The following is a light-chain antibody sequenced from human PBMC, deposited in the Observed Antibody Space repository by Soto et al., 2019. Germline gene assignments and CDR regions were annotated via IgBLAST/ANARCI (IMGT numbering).Light chain of an antibody. CDR2: KAP. CDR3: HQYNNYPT. Sequence: DIQMTQSPSTLSASVGDRVTITCRASQSIGSLLAWYQQKPGKAPKLLIYKAPSLERGVPSRFSGSGYGTEFTLTISSLQPDYFAVYFCHQYNNYPTFGQGPKVEIK. CDR1: QSIGSL. V-gene: IGKV1-5*03. J-gene: IGKJ1*01.